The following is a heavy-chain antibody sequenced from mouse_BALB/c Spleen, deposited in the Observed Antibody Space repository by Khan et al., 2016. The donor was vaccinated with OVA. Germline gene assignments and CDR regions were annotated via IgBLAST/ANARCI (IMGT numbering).Heavy chain of an antibody. Sequence: QVQLQQPGAELMKPGASVKISCKASGYTFSTYWIEWVKQRPGHGLEWIGEILPRSGSTNYNENFKGKATFTADTSSNTASMQLSSLTSEDSAVYYCASTARAYYYAMDYWGQGTSVTVSS. J-gene: IGHJ4*01. V-gene: IGHV1-9*01. D-gene: IGHD3-1*01. CDR1: GYTFSTYW. CDR3: ASTARAYYYAMDY. CDR2: ILPRSGST.